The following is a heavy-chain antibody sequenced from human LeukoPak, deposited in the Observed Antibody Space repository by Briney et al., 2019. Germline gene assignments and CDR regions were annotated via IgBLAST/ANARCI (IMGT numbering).Heavy chain of an antibody. CDR3: ARDRGLDIVVVPAAKGVFHYGMEV. V-gene: IGHV1-69*01. Sequence: SVKVSCKASGGTFSSYAISWVRQAPGQGLEWMGGIIPIFGTANYAQKFQGRVTITADESTSTAYVELNSLRSEDTAVYYCARDRGLDIVVVPAAKGVFHYGMEVWGKGTTVTVSS. CDR1: GGTFSSYA. CDR2: IIPIFGTA. D-gene: IGHD2-2*01. J-gene: IGHJ6*04.